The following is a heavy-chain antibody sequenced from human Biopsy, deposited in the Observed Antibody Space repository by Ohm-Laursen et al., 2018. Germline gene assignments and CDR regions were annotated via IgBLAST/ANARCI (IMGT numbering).Heavy chain of an antibody. V-gene: IGHV4-39*01. Sequence: SDTLSLTCTVSGGSITGSSYYWGWIRQPPGKGLEWIGAVHYSGSPYYNPSLQSRFTLSVDTSKNLFSLRLSSVTAADTAVYYCTRRGMTTLTTRAFDIWGQGTMVTVSS. CDR1: GGSITGSSYY. D-gene: IGHD4-11*01. J-gene: IGHJ3*02. CDR2: VHYSGSP. CDR3: TRRGMTTLTTRAFDI.